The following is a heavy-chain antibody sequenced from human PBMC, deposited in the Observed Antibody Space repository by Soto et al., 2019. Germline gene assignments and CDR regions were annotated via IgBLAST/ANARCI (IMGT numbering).Heavy chain of an antibody. J-gene: IGHJ1*01. CDR2: IYYSGET. Sequence: QLQLQESGPGLVKPSETLSLTCTVSGVSISGTSYCWGWIRQTPAKGLEWIGTIYYSGETFYNPSLKSRVTISIDTSKNHFSLNLTSVTAADTAIYYCARHGSFWGQGALVTVSS. CDR3: ARHGSF. CDR1: GVSISGTSYC. D-gene: IGHD3-16*02. V-gene: IGHV4-39*01.